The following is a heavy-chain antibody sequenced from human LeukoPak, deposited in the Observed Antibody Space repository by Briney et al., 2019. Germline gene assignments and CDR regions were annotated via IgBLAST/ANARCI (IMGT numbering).Heavy chain of an antibody. CDR1: GYTFTSYG. J-gene: IGHJ6*02. CDR2: MNPNSGNT. Sequence: ASVKVSCKASGYTFTSYGINWVRQATGQGLEWMGWMNPNSGNTGYAQKFQGRVTMTRNTSISTAYMELSSLRSEDTAVYYCARVRVVLRFLEWSRCYYYGMDVRGQGTTVTVSS. D-gene: IGHD3-3*01. V-gene: IGHV1-8*01. CDR3: ARVRVVLRFLEWSRCYYYGMDV.